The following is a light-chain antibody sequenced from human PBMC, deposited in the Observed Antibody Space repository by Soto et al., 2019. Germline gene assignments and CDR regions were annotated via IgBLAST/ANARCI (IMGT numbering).Light chain of an antibody. CDR1: SSDIGAYDY. J-gene: IGLJ1*01. V-gene: IGLV2-14*01. Sequence: QSVLTQPASLSGSPGQSITISCTGTSSDIGAYDYVSWFQQHPGKAPKLMIYEVSNRPSGVSDRFSGSKSGNTASLTISGLQAEDEADYYCSSFRSGTTLFGTGTKVTVL. CDR3: SSFRSGTTL. CDR2: EVS.